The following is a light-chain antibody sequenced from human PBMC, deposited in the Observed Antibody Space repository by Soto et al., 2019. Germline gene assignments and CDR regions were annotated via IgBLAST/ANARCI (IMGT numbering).Light chain of an antibody. V-gene: IGKV3-20*01. J-gene: IGKJ1*01. CDR2: GAS. CDR3: QHYSSQT. CDR1: QSVADSY. Sequence: EVVLTQSPGTLSLSPGERATLSCRASQSVADSYLAWYQQRPGQAPRLLIYGASSRATGIPDRFSGSGSGTDFTLTISRLEPEDSAVYFCQHYSSQTFGQGTKVDIK.